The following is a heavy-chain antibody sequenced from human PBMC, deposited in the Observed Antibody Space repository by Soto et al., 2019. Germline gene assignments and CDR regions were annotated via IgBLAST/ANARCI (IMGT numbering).Heavy chain of an antibody. J-gene: IGHJ3*02. CDR2: IYYSGST. D-gene: IGHD3-22*01. CDR1: GGSISSSSYY. V-gene: IGHV4-39*01. Sequence: SETLSLTCTVSGGSISSSSYYWGWIRQPPGKGLEWMGSIYYSGSTYYNPSLKSRVTISVDTSKNQFSLMLSIVTAADTAVYYCARQNYYDSSGYYYDSFEIWGQGTMVTVSS. CDR3: ARQNYYDSSGYYYDSFEI.